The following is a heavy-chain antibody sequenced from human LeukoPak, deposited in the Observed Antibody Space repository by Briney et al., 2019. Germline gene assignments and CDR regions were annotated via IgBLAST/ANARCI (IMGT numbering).Heavy chain of an antibody. CDR3: ARSNRGVDAFDI. CDR2: INHSGGT. Sequence: PSETLSLTCAVYGGSFSGYYWSWIRQPPGKGLEWIGEINHSGGTNYNPSLKSRATISVDTSKNQFSLKLSSVTAADTAVYYCARSNRGVDAFDIWGQGTMVTVSS. D-gene: IGHD2-8*02. CDR1: GGSFSGYY. V-gene: IGHV4-34*01. J-gene: IGHJ3*02.